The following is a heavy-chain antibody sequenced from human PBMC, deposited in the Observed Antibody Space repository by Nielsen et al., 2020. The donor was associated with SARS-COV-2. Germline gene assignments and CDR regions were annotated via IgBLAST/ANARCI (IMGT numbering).Heavy chain of an antibody. CDR3: ARIVTDYYDSSGYSAVGLQPFDY. V-gene: IGHV1-46*01. J-gene: IGHJ4*02. Sequence: ASVKVSCKASGYTFTSYYMHWVRQAPGQGLEWMGIIDPSGGSTSYAQKFQGRVTMTRDTSTSTVYMELSSLRSEDTAVYYCARIVTDYYDSSGYSAVGLQPFDYWGQGTLVTVSS. D-gene: IGHD3-22*01. CDR2: IDPSGGST. CDR1: GYTFTSYY.